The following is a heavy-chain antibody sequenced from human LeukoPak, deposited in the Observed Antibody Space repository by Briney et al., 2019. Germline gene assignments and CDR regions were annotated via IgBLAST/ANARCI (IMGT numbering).Heavy chain of an antibody. CDR3: AFIPRSGYYDSSGSSFDI. CDR1: GFTFSSYS. CDR2: ISSSSSSYI. J-gene: IGHJ3*02. D-gene: IGHD3-22*01. Sequence: PGGSLRLSCAASGFTFSSYSMNWVRQAPGKGLEWVSSISSSSSSYICYADSVKGRFTISRDNAKNSLYLQMNSLRAEDTAVYYCAFIPRSGYYDSSGSSFDIWGQGTMVTVSS. V-gene: IGHV3-21*01.